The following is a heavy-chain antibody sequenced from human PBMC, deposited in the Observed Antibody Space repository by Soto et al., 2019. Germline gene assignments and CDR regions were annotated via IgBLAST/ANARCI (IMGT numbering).Heavy chain of an antibody. V-gene: IGHV3-48*02. D-gene: IGHD6-13*01. CDR1: GFTFSSYS. J-gene: IGHJ2*01. CDR3: ARVAMPQQQLMYFDL. Sequence: GGSLRLSCAASGFTFSSYSMNWVRQAPGKGLEWVSYISSSSSTIYYADSVKGRFTISRDTSTSTVYMELSSLRYEDTAVYFCARVAMPQQQLMYFDLWGRGTLVTVPS. CDR2: ISSSSSTI.